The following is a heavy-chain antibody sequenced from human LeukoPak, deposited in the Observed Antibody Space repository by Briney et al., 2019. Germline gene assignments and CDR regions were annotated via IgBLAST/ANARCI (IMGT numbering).Heavy chain of an antibody. J-gene: IGHJ4*02. CDR1: GYTFTGYY. Sequence: ASVKVSCKASGYTFTGYYMHWVRQAPGQGLEWMGWINPNSGGTNYAQKFQGRVTMTRDTSISTAYMELSRLRSDDTAVYYWARDHAVRGETSFDYWGQGTLVTVSS. CDR3: ARDHAVRGETSFDY. CDR2: INPNSGGT. V-gene: IGHV1-2*02. D-gene: IGHD3-10*01.